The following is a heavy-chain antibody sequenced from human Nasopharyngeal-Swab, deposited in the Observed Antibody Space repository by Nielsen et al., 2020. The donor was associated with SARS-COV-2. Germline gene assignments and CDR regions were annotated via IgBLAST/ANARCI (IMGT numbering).Heavy chain of an antibody. CDR1: GFTFSSYA. CDR3: AKSKGYYGDYYFDY. CDR2: ISGSGGST. J-gene: IGHJ4*02. Sequence: GESLKISCAASGFTFSSYAMSWVRQAPGKGLEWVSAISGSGGSTYYADSVKGRSTISRDNSKNTLYLQMNSLRAEDTAVYYCAKSKGYYGDYYFDYWGQGTLVTVSS. V-gene: IGHV3-23*01. D-gene: IGHD4-17*01.